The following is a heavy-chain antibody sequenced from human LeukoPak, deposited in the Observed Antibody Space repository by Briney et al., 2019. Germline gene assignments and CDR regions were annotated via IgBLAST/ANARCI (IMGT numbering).Heavy chain of an antibody. J-gene: IGHJ3*02. CDR3: AREGYYDSSALLGGDAFDI. Sequence: GASVKVSCKASGGTFSSYAISWVRQAPGQGLEWMGWISAYNGNTNYAQKLQGRVTMTTDTSTSTAYMELRSLRSDDTAVYYCAREGYYDSSALLGGDAFDIWGQGTMVTVSS. V-gene: IGHV1-18*01. CDR1: GGTFSSYA. CDR2: ISAYNGNT. D-gene: IGHD3-22*01.